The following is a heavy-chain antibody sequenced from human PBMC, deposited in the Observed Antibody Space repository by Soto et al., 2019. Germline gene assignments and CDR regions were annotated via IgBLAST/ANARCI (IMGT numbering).Heavy chain of an antibody. J-gene: IGHJ4*02. D-gene: IGHD2-2*01. V-gene: IGHV4-39*01. Sequence: SETLSLTCTVSGGSISSSSYYWGWIRQPPGKGLEWIGSIYYSGSTYYNPSLKSRVTISVDTSKNQFSLRLSSATAADTAVYYCARQDIVVVPAATVSYYFDYWGQGTLVTVSS. CDR2: IYYSGST. CDR1: GGSISSSSYY. CDR3: ARQDIVVVPAATVSYYFDY.